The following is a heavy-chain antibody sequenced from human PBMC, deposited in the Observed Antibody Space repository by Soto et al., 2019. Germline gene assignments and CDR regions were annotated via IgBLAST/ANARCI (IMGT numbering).Heavy chain of an antibody. J-gene: IGHJ4*02. V-gene: IGHV6-1*01. CDR1: GDSVSSNSAA. Sequence: SQTRSLTCXISGDSVSSNSAAWNWIRRSPSRGLEWLGRTYYRSKWYNEYAVSVKSRIAINPDTSKNQFSLQLNSVTPEDTAVYYCARTSGHFDSWGQGTLVTVSS. CDR2: TYYRSKWYN. CDR3: ARTSGHFDS. D-gene: IGHD6-19*01.